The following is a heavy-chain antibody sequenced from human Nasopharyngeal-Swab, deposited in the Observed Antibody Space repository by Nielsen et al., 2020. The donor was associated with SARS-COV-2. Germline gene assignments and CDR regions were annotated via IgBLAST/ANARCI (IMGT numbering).Heavy chain of an antibody. CDR3: ARVTWQLVGYYYYYGMDV. J-gene: IGHJ6*02. Sequence: ASVKVSCKASGYTFTNYGISWVRQAPGEGLEWMGWSSVYNGNTNYGQRVQGRVTMTTDTSTNTAYMELRSLRSGDTAVYYCARVTWQLVGYYYYYGMDVWGQGTTVTVSS. V-gene: IGHV1-18*01. D-gene: IGHD1-26*01. CDR1: GYTFTNYG. CDR2: SSVYNGNT.